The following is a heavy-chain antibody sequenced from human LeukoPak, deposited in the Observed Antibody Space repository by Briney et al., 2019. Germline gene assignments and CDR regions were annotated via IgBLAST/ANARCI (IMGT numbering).Heavy chain of an antibody. CDR3: ARRVHSSSWSSYFDY. J-gene: IGHJ4*02. D-gene: IGHD6-13*01. V-gene: IGHV4-59*01. Sequence: SETLSLTCTVSGGSISSYYWSWIRQPPGKGLEWIGYIYYSGSTNYNPSLKSRVTISVDTSKNQFSLKLSSVTATDTAVYYCARRVHSSSWSSYFDYWGQETLVTVSS. CDR1: GGSISSYY. CDR2: IYYSGST.